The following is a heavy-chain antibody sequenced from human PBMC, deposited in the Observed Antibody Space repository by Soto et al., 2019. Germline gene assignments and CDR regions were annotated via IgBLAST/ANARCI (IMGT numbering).Heavy chain of an antibody. CDR3: ARHSGQDIVVVPAANEGGMRGGFDI. Sequence: SETLSLTCTVSGGSISSSSYYWGWIRQPPGKGLEWIGSIYYSGSTYYNPSLKSRVTISVDTSKNQFSLKLSSVTAADTAVYYCARHSGQDIVVVPAANEGGMRGGFDIWGQGTMVTVSS. D-gene: IGHD2-2*01. CDR1: GGSISSSSYY. V-gene: IGHV4-39*01. J-gene: IGHJ3*02. CDR2: IYYSGST.